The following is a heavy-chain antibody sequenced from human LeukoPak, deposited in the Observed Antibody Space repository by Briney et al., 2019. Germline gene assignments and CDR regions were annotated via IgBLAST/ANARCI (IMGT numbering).Heavy chain of an antibody. V-gene: IGHV4-39*01. CDR1: GGSISSSSYY. D-gene: IGHD2-2*01. CDR2: IYYSGST. J-gene: IGHJ4*02. Sequence: SETLSLTCTVSGGSISSSSYYWGWIRQPPGKGLEWIGSIYYSGSTYYIPSLKSRVTISVGTSKNQFSLKLSSVTAADTAVYYCARHGTRKPAYYFDYWGQGTLVTVSS. CDR3: ARHGTRKPAYYFDY.